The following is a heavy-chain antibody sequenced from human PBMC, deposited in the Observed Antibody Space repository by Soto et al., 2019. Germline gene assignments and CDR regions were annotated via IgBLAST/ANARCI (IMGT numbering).Heavy chain of an antibody. CDR1: GGSISSGGYY. D-gene: IGHD2-15*01. V-gene: IGHV4-31*03. J-gene: IGHJ4*02. CDR2: IYYSGST. Sequence: SETLSLTCTVSGGSISSGGYYWSWIRQHPGKGLEWIGYIYYSGSTYYNPSLKSRVTISVDTSKNQFSLKLSSVTAADTAVYYCAGTRGYCSGGSCPTVVDYWGQGTLVTVSS. CDR3: AGTRGYCSGGSCPTVVDY.